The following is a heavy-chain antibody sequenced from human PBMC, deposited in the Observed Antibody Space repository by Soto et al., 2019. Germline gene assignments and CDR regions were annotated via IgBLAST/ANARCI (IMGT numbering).Heavy chain of an antibody. CDR1: GFTFNSYA. Sequence: PGGSLRLSCAASGFTFNSYAMSWVRQAPGKGLEWVSAISGSGGSTYYADSVKGRFTISRDNSKNTLYLQMNSLRAVDTAVYYCAKDQRDDDFWSNYYWNRIYWGQGTLVTVSS. D-gene: IGHD3-3*01. V-gene: IGHV3-23*01. CDR2: ISGSGGST. J-gene: IGHJ4*02. CDR3: AKDQRDDDFWSNYYWNRIY.